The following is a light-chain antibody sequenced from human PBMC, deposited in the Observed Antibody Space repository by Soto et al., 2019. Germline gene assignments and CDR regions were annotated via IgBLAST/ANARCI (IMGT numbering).Light chain of an antibody. CDR1: RNISNY. CDR3: QQSYSSPTIT. Sequence: DIQMTQSPSSLSASVGDRVTMTCRASRNISNYLNWYQHKPGKAPNLLMYGASSLQSGVPSRFSGSGSGTDFSLTISSLQPEDFATYYCQQSYSSPTITFDQGTRLEIK. V-gene: IGKV1-39*01. CDR2: GAS. J-gene: IGKJ5*01.